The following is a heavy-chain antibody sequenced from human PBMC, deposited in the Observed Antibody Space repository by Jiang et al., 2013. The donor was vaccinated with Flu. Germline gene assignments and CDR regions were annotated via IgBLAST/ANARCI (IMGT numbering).Heavy chain of an antibody. CDR2: ISAYNGNT. CDR3: ARDYAYCGGDCYN. J-gene: IGHJ4*02. Sequence: SVKASCKASGYTFNSYGISWVRQAPGQGLEWMGWISAYNGNTNYAQKLQGRVTMTTDTSTSTAYMELRSLSSDDTAVYYCARDYAYCGGDCYNWGQGTLVTVSS. V-gene: IGHV1-18*01. CDR1: GYTFNSYG. D-gene: IGHD2-21*02.